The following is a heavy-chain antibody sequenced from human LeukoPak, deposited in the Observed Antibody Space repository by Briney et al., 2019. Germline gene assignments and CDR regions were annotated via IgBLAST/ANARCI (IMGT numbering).Heavy chain of an antibody. Sequence: ASVKVSCKASGYTFTGYYMHWVRQAPGQGLEWMGWINPNSGGTNYAQKFQGRVTMTRDTSISTAYMELSRLRSDDTAVYYCARDLDIVVVPAPGGCAYWGQGTLVTVSS. CDR2: INPNSGGT. CDR3: ARDLDIVVVPAPGGCAY. J-gene: IGHJ1*01. D-gene: IGHD2-2*01. V-gene: IGHV1-2*02. CDR1: GYTFTGYY.